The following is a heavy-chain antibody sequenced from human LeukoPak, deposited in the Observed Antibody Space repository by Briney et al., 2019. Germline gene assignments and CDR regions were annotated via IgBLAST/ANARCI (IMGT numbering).Heavy chain of an antibody. CDR2: INPNSGGT. CDR1: GYTFTGYY. CDR3: AREVVVAALRPRRQRNWFDP. V-gene: IGHV1-2*02. Sequence: ASVKVSCKASGYTFTGYYLHWVRQAPGQGLEWMGWINPNSGGTTYAQTFHGRVTMTRDTSISTTYMKLSRLRSDDTAVYYCAREVVVAALRPRRQRNWFDPWGQGTLVTVSS. J-gene: IGHJ5*02. D-gene: IGHD2-2*01.